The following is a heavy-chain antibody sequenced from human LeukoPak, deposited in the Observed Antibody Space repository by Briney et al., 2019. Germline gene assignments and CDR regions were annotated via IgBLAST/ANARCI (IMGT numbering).Heavy chain of an antibody. CDR1: GYSFTSYW. Sequence: GESLKISCKGSGYSFTSYWIGWVRQMPGKGLEWMGIIYPGDSDTRYSPSFQGQVTISADKSISTAYLQWNSLRAEDTAVYYCARSFPGVTLEYWGQGTLVTVSS. CDR3: ARSFPGVTLEY. J-gene: IGHJ4*02. V-gene: IGHV5-51*01. D-gene: IGHD2-21*02. CDR2: IYPGDSDT.